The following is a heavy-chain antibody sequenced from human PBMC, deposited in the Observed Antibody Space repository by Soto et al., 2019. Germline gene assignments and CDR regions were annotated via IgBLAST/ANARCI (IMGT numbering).Heavy chain of an antibody. CDR2: IIPILGIA. Sequence: GASVKVSCKASGGTFSSYTISWVRLAPGQGLEWMGRIIPILGIANYAQKFQGRVTITADKSTSTAYMELSSLRSEDTAVYYCARDREGYCSGGSCYQYNWFDPWGQGTLVTVSS. CDR3: ARDREGYCSGGSCYQYNWFDP. J-gene: IGHJ5*02. D-gene: IGHD2-15*01. V-gene: IGHV1-69*04. CDR1: GGTFSSYT.